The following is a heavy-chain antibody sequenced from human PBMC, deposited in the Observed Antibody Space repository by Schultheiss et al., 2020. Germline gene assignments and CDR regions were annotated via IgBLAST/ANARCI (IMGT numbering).Heavy chain of an antibody. D-gene: IGHD3-16*01. V-gene: IGHV4-59*01. CDR1: GGSFSGYY. J-gene: IGHJ4*02. CDR2: IYYSGST. CDR3: ARQGGS. Sequence: SETLSLTCAVYGGSFSGYYWSWIRQHPGKGLEWIGYIYYSGSTYYNPSLKSRVTISVDTSKNQFSLKLSSVTAADTAVYYCARQGGSWGQGTLVTVSS.